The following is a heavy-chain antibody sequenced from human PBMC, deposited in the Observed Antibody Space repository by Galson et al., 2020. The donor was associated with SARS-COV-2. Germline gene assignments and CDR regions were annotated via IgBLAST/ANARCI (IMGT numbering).Heavy chain of an antibody. J-gene: IGHJ4*02. V-gene: IGHV4-31*02. D-gene: IGHD5-18*01. CDR3: ARNKQLLFDF. Sequence: SQTLSLTCSVSGGSISSDSYYWSWIRQHPGKGLEWIGYINYSGNTYYNPSLKSRITLSLDTSKNQFSLKLSSVTAADTAIYFCARNKQLLFDFWGQGTLVSVTS. CDR2: INYSGNT. CDR1: GGSISSDSYY.